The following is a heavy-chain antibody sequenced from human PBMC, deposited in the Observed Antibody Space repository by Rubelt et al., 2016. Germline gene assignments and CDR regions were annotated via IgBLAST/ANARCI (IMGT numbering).Heavy chain of an antibody. V-gene: IGHV3-33*01. J-gene: IGHJ3*02. Sequence: QVQLVESGGGVVQPGGSLRLSCAASGFTFSSYGMHWVRQATGKGLEWVAVIWYDGSNKYYADSVKGRFTISRDNSKNTLYMQMNSLRAEDTAVYYCARDFQWGYSSPGDAFDIWGQGTMVTVSS. D-gene: IGHD6-13*01. CDR1: GFTFSSYG. CDR2: IWYDGSNK. CDR3: ARDFQWGYSSPGDAFDI.